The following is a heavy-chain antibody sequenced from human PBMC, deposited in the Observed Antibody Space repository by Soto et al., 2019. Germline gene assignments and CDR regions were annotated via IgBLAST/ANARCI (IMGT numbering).Heavy chain of an antibody. V-gene: IGHV1-69*13. D-gene: IGHD2-2*01. J-gene: IGHJ6*02. CDR2: IIPIFRTA. Sequence: SVKVSCEASGGTFSTYTVSWVRQAPGQGLEWMGGIIPIFRTANYAQKFQGRVTVTADESTSTAYMELSSLRSEDTAVYYCARRYCISTSCHYYGMDVWGQGTTVTVSS. CDR3: ARRYCISTSCHYYGMDV. CDR1: GGTFSTYT.